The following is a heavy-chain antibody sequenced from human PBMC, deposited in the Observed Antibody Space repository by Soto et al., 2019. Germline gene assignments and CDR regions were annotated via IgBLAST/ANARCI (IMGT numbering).Heavy chain of an antibody. Sequence: GGSLRLSCAASGFTFSSYAMHWVRQAPGKGLEWVAVISYDGSNKYYADSVKGRFTISRDNSKNTLYLQMNSLRAEDTAVYYCARDQDYDSSGYYYFDYWGQGTLVTVSS. V-gene: IGHV3-30-3*01. CDR3: ARDQDYDSSGYYYFDY. CDR1: GFTFSSYA. D-gene: IGHD3-22*01. CDR2: ISYDGSNK. J-gene: IGHJ4*02.